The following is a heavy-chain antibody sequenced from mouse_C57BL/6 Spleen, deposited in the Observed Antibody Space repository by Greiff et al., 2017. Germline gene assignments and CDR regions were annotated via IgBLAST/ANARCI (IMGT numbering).Heavy chain of an antibody. CDR2: INPSTGGT. V-gene: IGHV1-42*01. Sequence: EVKLQESGPELVKPGASVKISCKASGYSFTGYYMNWVKQSPEKSLEWIGEINPSTGGTTYNQKFKAKATLTVDKSSSTAYMQLKSLTSEDSAVYYCARYYYGSSYWYFDVWCTGTTVTVSS. CDR1: GYSFTGYY. D-gene: IGHD1-1*01. J-gene: IGHJ1*03. CDR3: ARYYYGSSYWYFDV.